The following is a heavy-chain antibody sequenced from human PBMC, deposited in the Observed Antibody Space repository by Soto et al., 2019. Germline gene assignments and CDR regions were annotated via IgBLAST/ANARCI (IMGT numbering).Heavy chain of an antibody. CDR1: GGTFSSYA. CDR2: IIPIFGTA. Sequence: QVQLVQSGAEVKKPGSWVKVSCKASGGTFSSYAISWVRQAPGQGLEWMGGIIPIFGTANYAQKFQGRVTITADESTSTAYMELSSLRSEDTAVYYCARVRTPNYCSGGSCYLGWFDPWGQGTLVTVSS. J-gene: IGHJ5*02. CDR3: ARVRTPNYCSGGSCYLGWFDP. D-gene: IGHD2-15*01. V-gene: IGHV1-69*01.